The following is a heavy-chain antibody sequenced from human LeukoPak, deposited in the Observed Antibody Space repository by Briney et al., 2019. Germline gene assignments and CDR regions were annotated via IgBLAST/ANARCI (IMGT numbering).Heavy chain of an antibody. D-gene: IGHD3-22*01. CDR2: INHSGST. CDR1: GGSFSGYY. V-gene: IGHV4-34*01. CDR3: ARYGVYYYDSSGYYYDAFDI. J-gene: IGHJ3*02. Sequence: SETLSLTCAVYGGSFSGYYWSWIRQPPGKGLEWIGEINHSGSTNYNPSLKSRVTISVDKSKNQFSLKLSSVTAADTAVYYCARYGVYYYDSSGYYYDAFDIWGQGTMVTVSS.